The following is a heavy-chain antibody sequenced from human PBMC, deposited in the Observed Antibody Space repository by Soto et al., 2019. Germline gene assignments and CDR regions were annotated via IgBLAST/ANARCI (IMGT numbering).Heavy chain of an antibody. CDR2: VSGSGDTT. J-gene: IGHJ4*02. V-gene: IGHV3-23*01. Sequence: GGSLRLSCAASGFTFSNYAMTWVRQAPGKGLEWVSSVSGSGDTTYFADSVRGRFTISRDNSKDTLYLQMNSLRVEDTAVYYCAKGGPRDGYKDFDYWGQGTLVTVSS. CDR3: AKGGPRDGYKDFDY. D-gene: IGHD5-12*01. CDR1: GFTFSNYA.